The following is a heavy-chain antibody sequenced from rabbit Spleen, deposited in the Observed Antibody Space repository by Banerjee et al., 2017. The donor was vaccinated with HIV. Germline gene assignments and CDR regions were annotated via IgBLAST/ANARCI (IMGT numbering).Heavy chain of an antibody. Sequence: QSLEESGGDLVKPGASLTLTCTASGFSFSSSDYMCWVRQAPGKGLEWVSCIAGSGSGFAYSATWAKGRFTCSKTSSTTVTLQMTSLTVADTATYFCARGYDGAVGFDLWGPGTLVTVS. V-gene: IGHV1S40*01. CDR3: ARGYDGAVGFDL. CDR1: GFSFSSSDY. J-gene: IGHJ4*01. D-gene: IGHD3-1*01. CDR2: IAGSGSGFA.